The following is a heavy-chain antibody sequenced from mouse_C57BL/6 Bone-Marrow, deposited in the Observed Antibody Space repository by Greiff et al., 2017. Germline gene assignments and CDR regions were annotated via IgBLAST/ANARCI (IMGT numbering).Heavy chain of an antibody. V-gene: IGHV5-6*01. J-gene: IGHJ2*01. CDR1: GFTFSSYG. D-gene: IGHD2-10*01. Sequence: EVKLVESGGDLVKPGGSLKLSCAASGFTFSSYGMSWVRQTPDKRLEWVATISSGGSYTYYPDSVKGRFTISRDNAKNTLYLQMSSLKSEDTAMDYCARHPYRGYFDYWGQGTTLTVSS. CDR2: ISSGGSYT. CDR3: ARHPYRGYFDY.